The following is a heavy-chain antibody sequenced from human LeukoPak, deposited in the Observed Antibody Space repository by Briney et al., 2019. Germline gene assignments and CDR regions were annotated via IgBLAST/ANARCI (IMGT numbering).Heavy chain of an antibody. V-gene: IGHV3-15*01. J-gene: IGHJ5*01. D-gene: IGHD6-19*01. CDR1: GFTLSNAW. CDR3: TTANRGSSGWYWFDS. Sequence: PGGSLRLSCAASGFTLSNAWMSWVRQAPGKGLEWVGRIKSKTDGGTTEYAAPVKGRFTISRDDSKNTLYLQMNGLKTEDTAVYYCTTANRGSSGWYWFDSWGQGTLVTVSS. CDR2: IKSKTDGGTT.